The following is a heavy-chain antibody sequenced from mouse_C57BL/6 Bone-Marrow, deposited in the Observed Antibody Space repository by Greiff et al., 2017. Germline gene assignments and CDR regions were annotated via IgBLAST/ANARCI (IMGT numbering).Heavy chain of an antibody. CDR1: GYAFTTYL. J-gene: IGHJ2*01. V-gene: IGHV1-54*01. D-gene: IGHD4-1*01. Sequence: VQLQQSGAELVRPGTSVKVSCKASGYAFTTYLIEWVKQRPGQGLEWIGVIYPGSGGSNYNEKFKGKATLTADKSSSTAYMQLSSLTSEDSGVYFCAKGGTGTGDSLYYFDYWGQGTTLTVSS. CDR3: AKGGTGTGDSLYYFDY. CDR2: IYPGSGGS.